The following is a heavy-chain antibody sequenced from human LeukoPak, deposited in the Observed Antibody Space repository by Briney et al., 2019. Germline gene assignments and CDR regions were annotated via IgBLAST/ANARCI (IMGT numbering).Heavy chain of an antibody. Sequence: GGSLRLSCAASGFTFSSYSMNWVRQAPGKGLEWVSSISSSSSYIYYANSGKGRFNISRNNAKNSMYLKMNCHRTTDTALPYCARGRGHYYMDVWGKGTTVTVSS. CDR3: ARGRGHYYMDV. CDR1: GFTFSSYS. CDR2: ISSSSSYI. V-gene: IGHV3-21*01. J-gene: IGHJ6*03.